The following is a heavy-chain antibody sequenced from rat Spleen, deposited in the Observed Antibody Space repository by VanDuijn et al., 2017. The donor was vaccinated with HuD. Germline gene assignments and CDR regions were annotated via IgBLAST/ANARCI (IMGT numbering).Heavy chain of an antibody. CDR3: ARHNYPGITRGYYFDY. CDR1: GFTFSDYY. V-gene: IGHV5-22*01. CDR2: ISYEGSST. J-gene: IGHJ2*01. D-gene: IGHD1-4*01. Sequence: EVQLVESGGGLVQPGRSLKLSCAASGFTFSDYYMAWVRQAPKKGLEWVASISYEGSSTYYGDSVKGRFTISRDNAKSTLYLHMNSLRSEDTATYYCARHNYPGITRGYYFDYWGQGVMVTVSS.